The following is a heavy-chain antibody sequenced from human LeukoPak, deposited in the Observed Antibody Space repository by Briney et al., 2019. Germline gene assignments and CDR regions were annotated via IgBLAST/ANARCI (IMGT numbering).Heavy chain of an antibody. J-gene: IGHJ4*02. CDR2: IYYSGST. CDR1: GGSISSSSYY. V-gene: IGHV4-39*07. Sequence: SETLSLTCTVSGGSISSSSYYWGWIRQPPGKGLEWIGSIYYSGSTYYNSSLKSRVTISVDTSKNQFSLKLSSATAADTAVYYCARDGMATTAFDYWGQGTLVTVSS. CDR3: ARDGMATTAFDY. D-gene: IGHD5-24*01.